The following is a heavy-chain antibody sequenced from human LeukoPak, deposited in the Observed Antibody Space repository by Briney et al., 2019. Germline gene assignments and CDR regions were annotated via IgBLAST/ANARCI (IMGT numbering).Heavy chain of an antibody. CDR1: GYSFSSYW. CDR3: ARHPNNNYDDTTTYTY. V-gene: IGHV5-51*01. J-gene: IGHJ4*02. D-gene: IGHD2/OR15-2a*01. CDR2: IYPGDSDT. Sequence: GESLKISCKGSGYSFSSYWIGWVRQMPGKGLEWMAIIYPGDSDTRYSPSFQGQVTISADKSISTAYLQWSSLKASDTAMYYCARHPNNNYDDTTTYTYWGQGTLVTVSS.